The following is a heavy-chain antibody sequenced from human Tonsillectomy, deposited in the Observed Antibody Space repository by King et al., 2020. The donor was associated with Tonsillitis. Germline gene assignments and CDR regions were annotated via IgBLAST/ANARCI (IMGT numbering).Heavy chain of an antibody. CDR3: ARGWVLGDFDY. V-gene: IGHV3-66*01. J-gene: IGHJ4*02. CDR2: IYSGGST. CDR1: GFTVSSNY. Sequence: VQLVESGGGLVQPGGSLRLSCAASGFTVSSNYMNWVRQAPGKGLEWVAVIYSGGSTYYADSVKGRFTISRDNSKNTLYLQMNSLRAEDTAVYYCARGWVLGDFDYWGQGTLVTVSS. D-gene: IGHD3-16*01.